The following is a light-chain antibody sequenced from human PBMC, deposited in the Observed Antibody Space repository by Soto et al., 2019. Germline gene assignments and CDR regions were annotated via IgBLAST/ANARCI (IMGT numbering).Light chain of an antibody. CDR2: DAS. CDR1: QSISSW. J-gene: IGKJ1*01. CDR3: QQYSSYWT. Sequence: IQMTQSPSTLSGTVGDRVTITCRASQSISSWLAWYQQKPGKAPKPLIYDASSLESGVPSRFSGSGSGTEFTLTISRLQPDDFATYYCQQYSSYWTFGQGTKVDIK. V-gene: IGKV1-5*01.